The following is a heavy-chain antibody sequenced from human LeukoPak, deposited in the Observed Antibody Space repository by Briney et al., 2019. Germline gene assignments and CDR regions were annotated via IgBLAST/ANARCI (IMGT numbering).Heavy chain of an antibody. J-gene: IGHJ3*02. Sequence: PPETLSLTCAVSGYSISSNNWWAWIRQPPGKGLEWIGYIYYSGNTYYNPYNPSLTSRVTMSVDTSKNQFSLKLDSVTEIDTAMYYCARNQAVAANRGAFDIWGQGTMVTVSS. CDR1: GYSISSNNW. D-gene: IGHD6-19*01. CDR3: ARNQAVAANRGAFDI. V-gene: IGHV4-28*01. CDR2: IYYSGNT.